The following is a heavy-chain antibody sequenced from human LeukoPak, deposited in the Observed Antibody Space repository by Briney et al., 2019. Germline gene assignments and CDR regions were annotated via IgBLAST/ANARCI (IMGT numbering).Heavy chain of an antibody. J-gene: IGHJ4*02. CDR1: GFTFRSHE. Sequence: PGGSLRLSCAVSGFTFRSHEMNWVRQAPGKGLDWISYISTSGSIIYYADSVKGRFTISRDNARNSLFLQMGSLKVEDTAVYYCARASYNSDWYFDQWGQGTLVTVSS. CDR3: ARASYNSDWYFDQ. D-gene: IGHD6-19*01. V-gene: IGHV3-48*03. CDR2: ISTSGSII.